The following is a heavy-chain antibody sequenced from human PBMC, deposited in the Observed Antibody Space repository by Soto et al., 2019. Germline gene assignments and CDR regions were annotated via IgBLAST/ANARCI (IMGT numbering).Heavy chain of an antibody. J-gene: IGHJ4*02. Sequence: SETLSLTCTVSGGSVTNSIYYWGWILESPGKGLEWIGSVYYRGRSYSKSAVKSRVTISVDTSKNRFSLSLTSVTASDTAVYFCLSQRTTVPTQAYFDYWGPGALVTVS. CDR1: GGSVTNSIYY. D-gene: IGHD4-17*01. CDR3: LSQRTTVPTQAYFDY. CDR2: VYYRGRS. V-gene: IGHV4-39*01.